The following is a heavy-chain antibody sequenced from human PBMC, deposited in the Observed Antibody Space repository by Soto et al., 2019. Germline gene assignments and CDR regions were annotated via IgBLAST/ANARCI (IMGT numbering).Heavy chain of an antibody. V-gene: IGHV4-39*02. CDR3: AGSQCSVAYRDTFNI. J-gene: IGHJ3*02. CDR1: GGSITSSSYY. D-gene: IGHD2-15*01. CDR2: IYYSGST. Sequence: SETLSLTCTVSGGSITSSSYYWGWIRQPPGKGLEWIESIYYSGSTYYNPSLTSRVTISVDTPKNLFSLKLTSVTAADTAMYYGAGSQCSVAYRDTFNIWGQGTMGTVS.